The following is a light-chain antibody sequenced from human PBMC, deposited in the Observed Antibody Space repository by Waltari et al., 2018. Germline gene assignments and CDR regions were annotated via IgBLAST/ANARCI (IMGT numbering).Light chain of an antibody. J-gene: IGKJ1*01. CDR2: EVS. CDR1: QSLLHSNGNTY. Sequence: DVVLTQSPLPLPITPLQEASMTSRSSQSLLHSNGNTYLSWLLQKPGQPPRRLISEVSNRESGVPDRFSGSGSGTEFTLKISGVEAEDVGIYYCFQGTHFPPTFGQGTRVEIK. V-gene: IGKV2-30*02. CDR3: FQGTHFPPT.